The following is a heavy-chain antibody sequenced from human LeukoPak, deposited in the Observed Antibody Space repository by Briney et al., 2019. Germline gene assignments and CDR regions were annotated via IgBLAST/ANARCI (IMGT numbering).Heavy chain of an antibody. CDR3: ARQHSSGYYSHY. CDR1: GYSISSGYY. CDR2: IYHSGST. J-gene: IGHJ4*02. V-gene: IGHV4-38-2*01. Sequence: SETLSLTCAVSGYSISSGYYWGWIRQPPGKGLEWIGSIYHSGSTYYNPSLKSRVTISVDTSKNQFSLKLSSVTAADTAVYYCARQHSSGYYSHYWGQGTLVTVSS. D-gene: IGHD3-22*01.